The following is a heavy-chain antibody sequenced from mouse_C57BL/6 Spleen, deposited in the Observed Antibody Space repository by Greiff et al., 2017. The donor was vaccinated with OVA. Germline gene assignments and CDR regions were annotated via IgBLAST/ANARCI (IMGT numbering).Heavy chain of an antibody. CDR1: GYTFTDYN. Sequence: VQLQQSGPELVKPGASVTIPCTASGYTFTDYNMDWVTQSHGKSLEWIGDINPNNGGPIYNPKFKGTATLTVDKSSSTAYMELRSLTSEDTAVYYCARPVGYFDVWGTGTTVTVSS. V-gene: IGHV1-18*01. CDR3: ARPVGYFDV. CDR2: INPNNGGP. J-gene: IGHJ1*03.